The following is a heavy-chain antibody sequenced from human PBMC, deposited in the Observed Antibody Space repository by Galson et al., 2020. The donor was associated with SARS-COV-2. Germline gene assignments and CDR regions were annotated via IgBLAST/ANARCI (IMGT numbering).Heavy chain of an antibody. V-gene: IGHV3-30*04. D-gene: IGHD2-2*01. Sequence: GGTLRLSCATSGFTFSSYALHWVRQTPGKGLEWLAISSYDGSDNYYADSVKGRFTISRDSSKDTLYLQMNGLTAEDSAVYYCARDHRDFCSTTSCFDFKYYYGLDFWGQGTTVTVSS. CDR1: GFTFSSYA. CDR2: SSYDGSDN. J-gene: IGHJ6*02. CDR3: ARDHRDFCSTTSCFDFKYYYGLDF.